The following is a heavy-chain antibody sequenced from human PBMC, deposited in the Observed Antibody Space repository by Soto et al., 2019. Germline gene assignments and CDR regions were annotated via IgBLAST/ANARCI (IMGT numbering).Heavy chain of an antibody. CDR2: ISAYNGKT. CDR3: ATASTMVRGVITHRDYYYYMDV. CDR1: GYTFTSYG. J-gene: IGHJ6*03. V-gene: IGHV1-18*01. D-gene: IGHD3-10*01. Sequence: ASVKVSCKASGYTFTSYGVSWVRQAPGQGLEWMGWISAYNGKTNYAQKFQGRVTMTEDTSTDTAYMELSSLRSEDTAVYYCATASTMVRGVITHRDYYYYMDVWGKGTTVTVSS.